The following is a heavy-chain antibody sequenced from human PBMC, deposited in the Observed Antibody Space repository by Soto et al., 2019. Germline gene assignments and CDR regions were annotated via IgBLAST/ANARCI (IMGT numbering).Heavy chain of an antibody. CDR2: IIPIFGTA. J-gene: IGHJ5*02. V-gene: IGHV1-69*13. Sequence: SVKVSCKASGGTFSSYAISWVRQAPGQGLEWMGGIIPIFGTANYAQKFQGRVTITADESTSTAYMELSSLRSEDTAVYYCAREDCSGGSCYTRWFDPPGQVTLGTVSS. CDR1: GGTFSSYA. CDR3: AREDCSGGSCYTRWFDP. D-gene: IGHD2-15*01.